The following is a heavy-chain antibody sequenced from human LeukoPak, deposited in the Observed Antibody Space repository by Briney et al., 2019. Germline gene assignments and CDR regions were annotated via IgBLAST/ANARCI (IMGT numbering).Heavy chain of an antibody. Sequence: ASVKVSCKASGYTFSSYGISWVRQAPGQGLEWMGWIATYNGKTKYAEKVQGRVTMTTDTSTSTAYMELRSLRSDDTAVYYCARGLGGSGSYFLTFDYWGQGTLVTVSS. CDR2: IATYNGKT. J-gene: IGHJ4*02. CDR1: GYTFSSYG. D-gene: IGHD1-26*01. CDR3: ARGLGGSGSYFLTFDY. V-gene: IGHV1-18*01.